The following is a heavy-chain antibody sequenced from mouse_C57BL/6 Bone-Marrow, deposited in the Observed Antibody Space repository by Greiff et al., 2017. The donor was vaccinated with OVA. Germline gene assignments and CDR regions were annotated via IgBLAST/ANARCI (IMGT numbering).Heavy chain of an antibody. CDR3: TRDVNWSWFAY. V-gene: IGHV1-15*01. J-gene: IGHJ3*01. CDR1: GYTFTDYE. Sequence: VQGVESGAELVRPGASVTLSCKASGYTFTDYEMHWVKQTPVHGLEWIGAIDPETGGTAYNQKFKGKAILTADKSSSTAYMELRSLTSEDSAVYYCTRDVNWSWFAYWGQGTLVTVSA. D-gene: IGHD4-1*01. CDR2: IDPETGGT.